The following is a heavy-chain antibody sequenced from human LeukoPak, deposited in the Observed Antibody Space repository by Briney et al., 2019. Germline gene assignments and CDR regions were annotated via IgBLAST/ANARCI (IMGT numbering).Heavy chain of an antibody. J-gene: IGHJ3*02. CDR3: ARPKYSSSWDAFDI. CDR2: INPNSGDT. D-gene: IGHD6-13*01. CDR1: GYTFTGYY. V-gene: IGHV1-2*02. Sequence: ASVKVSCKASGYTFTGYYIHWVRQAPGQGLEWMGWINPNSGDTKYAQKFQGRVTMTRDTSISTAYMELSRLRSDDTAVYYCARPKYSSSWDAFDIWGPGTMVTVSS.